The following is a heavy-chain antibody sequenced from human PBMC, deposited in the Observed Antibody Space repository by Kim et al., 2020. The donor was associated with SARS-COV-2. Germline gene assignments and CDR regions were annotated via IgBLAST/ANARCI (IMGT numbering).Heavy chain of an antibody. CDR2: ISARDGNT. V-gene: IGHV1-18*04. Sequence: ASVKVSCKASGYIFSTYGFSWVRQAPGQGLEWLGWISARDGNTKYAQKVQGRVTMTTDTSTNTANMELWSLRSDDTAMYYCARGAYGDVSFDYWGQGTLVTVSS. J-gene: IGHJ4*02. D-gene: IGHD4-17*01. CDR1: GYIFSTYG. CDR3: ARGAYGDVSFDY.